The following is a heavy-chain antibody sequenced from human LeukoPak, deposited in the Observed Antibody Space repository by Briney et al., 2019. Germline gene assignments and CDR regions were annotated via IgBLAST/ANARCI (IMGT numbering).Heavy chain of an antibody. V-gene: IGHV3-30*04. CDR2: ISYDGSNK. CDR1: GFTFSSYA. Sequence: GGSLRLSCAASGFTFSSYAMHWVRQAPGKGLEWVAVISYDGSNKYYADSVKGRFTISRDNSKNTLYLQMNSLRAEDTAVYYCARDRSSGWRLYWYFDRWGRGTLVTVSS. D-gene: IGHD6-19*01. J-gene: IGHJ2*01. CDR3: ARDRSSGWRLYWYFDR.